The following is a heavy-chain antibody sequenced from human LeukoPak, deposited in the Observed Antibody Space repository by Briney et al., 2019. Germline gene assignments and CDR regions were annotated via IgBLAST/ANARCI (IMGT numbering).Heavy chain of an antibody. Sequence: SVKVSCKASGFTFTSSAVQWVRQARGQRLEWIGWIVVGSGNTNYVQKFQERVTITRDMSTSTAYMELSSLRSEDTAVYYCAAVPIAVAGTFDYWGQGTLVTVSS. CDR1: GFTFTSSA. D-gene: IGHD6-19*01. CDR3: AAVPIAVAGTFDY. V-gene: IGHV1-58*01. J-gene: IGHJ4*02. CDR2: IVVGSGNT.